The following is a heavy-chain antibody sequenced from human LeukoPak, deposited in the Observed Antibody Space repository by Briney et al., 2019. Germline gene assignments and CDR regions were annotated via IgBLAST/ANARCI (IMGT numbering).Heavy chain of an antibody. Sequence: ASVKVSCKASGYTFTSYGISWVRQAPGQGLEWMGWISAYNGNTNYAQKLQGRVTMTTDTSTSTAYMELRSLRSDDTAVYYCARDPPRPGFWYGSGSYQTYYYGMDVWGQGTTVTVSS. CDR2: ISAYNGNT. J-gene: IGHJ6*02. D-gene: IGHD3-10*01. V-gene: IGHV1-18*01. CDR3: ARDPPRPGFWYGSGSYQTYYYGMDV. CDR1: GYTFTSYG.